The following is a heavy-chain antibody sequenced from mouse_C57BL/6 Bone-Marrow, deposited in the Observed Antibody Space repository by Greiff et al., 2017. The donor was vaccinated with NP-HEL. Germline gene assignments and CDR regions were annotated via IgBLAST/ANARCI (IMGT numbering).Heavy chain of an antibody. CDR3: ARGAYYGSGPFAY. D-gene: IGHD1-1*01. V-gene: IGHV5-17*01. CDR1: GFTFSDYG. J-gene: IGHJ3*01. Sequence: DVKLVESGGGLVKPGGSLKLSCAASGFTFSDYGMHWVRQAPEKGLEWVAYISSGSSTIYYADTVKGRFTISRDNAKNTLFLQMTSLRSEDTAMYYCARGAYYGSGPFAYWGQGTLVTVSA. CDR2: ISSGSSTI.